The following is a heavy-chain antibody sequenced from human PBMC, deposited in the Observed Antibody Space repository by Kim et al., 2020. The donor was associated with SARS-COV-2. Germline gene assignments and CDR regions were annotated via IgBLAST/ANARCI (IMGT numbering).Heavy chain of an antibody. Sequence: YTPSLKRRVTISVDTSKNQFSLKLSSVTAADTAVYYCARAVYGDYSSPGYWGQGTLVTVSS. J-gene: IGHJ4*02. CDR3: ARAVYGDYSSPGY. D-gene: IGHD4-17*01. V-gene: IGHV4-31*02.